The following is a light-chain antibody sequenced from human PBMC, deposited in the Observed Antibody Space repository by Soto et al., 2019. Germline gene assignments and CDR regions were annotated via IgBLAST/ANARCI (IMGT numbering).Light chain of an antibody. J-gene: IGKJ1*01. CDR2: DAS. CDR1: QNIRSR. V-gene: IGKV1-5*01. Sequence: DIPITQSPSPHSDSVGDRDTITCRASQNIRSRLAWFQQKPGKAPKLLIYDASSLESGVPQRFSGSGSGTEFTLTISSLQTDDFSTYYCQQYHSYWTFGQGTKVDIK. CDR3: QQYHSYWT.